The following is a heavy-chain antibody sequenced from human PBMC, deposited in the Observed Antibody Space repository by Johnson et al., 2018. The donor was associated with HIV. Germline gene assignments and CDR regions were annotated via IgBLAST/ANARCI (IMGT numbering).Heavy chain of an antibody. Sequence: VQLVESGGGLVQPGGSLRLSCAATGFTFRTHWMTWVRQAPGKGLEWVGRIKSKTDGGTTDYAAPVNGRFTISRDDSKNTLYLQMNSLKTEDTAVYYCTTLGYCSGGSCYSGRGFDIWGQGTMVTVSS. J-gene: IGHJ3*02. CDR1: GFTFRTHW. CDR3: TTLGYCSGGSCYSGRGFDI. CDR2: IKSKTDGGTT. V-gene: IGHV3-15*01. D-gene: IGHD2-15*01.